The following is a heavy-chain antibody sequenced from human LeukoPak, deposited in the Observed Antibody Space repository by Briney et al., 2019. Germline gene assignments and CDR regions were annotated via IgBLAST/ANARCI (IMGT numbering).Heavy chain of an antibody. D-gene: IGHD6-19*01. CDR2: IYRSGST. CDR3: ARGGWTAFDY. J-gene: IGHJ4*02. V-gene: IGHV4-61*09. Sequence: SETLSLTCTVSGGSISSGSYYWSWIRQPAGKRLEWIGHIYRSGSTNYNPSLKSRVTISVDTSKNQFSLKLSSVTAADTAVYYCARGGWTAFDYWGQGTLVTVSS. CDR1: GGSISSGSYY.